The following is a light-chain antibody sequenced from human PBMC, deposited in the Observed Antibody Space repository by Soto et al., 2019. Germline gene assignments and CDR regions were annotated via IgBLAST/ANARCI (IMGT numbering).Light chain of an antibody. V-gene: IGLV2-14*03. Sequence: QSALTQPASVSGSPGQSITICCTGTSSDVGDHNSVSWYQQQPGKAPKLMIYAVSNRPSGVSNRFSGSKSGNTASLTISGLQAEDEADYYCGSYTTSITVIFGGGTKVTVL. CDR2: AVS. CDR3: GSYTTSITVI. J-gene: IGLJ2*01. CDR1: SSDVGDHNS.